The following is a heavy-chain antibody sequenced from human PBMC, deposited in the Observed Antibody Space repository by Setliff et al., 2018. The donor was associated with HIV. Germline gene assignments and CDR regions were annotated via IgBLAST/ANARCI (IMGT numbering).Heavy chain of an antibody. D-gene: IGHD6-13*01. CDR3: ARVSCSSWYSIPRYYYYSMDV. V-gene: IGHV4-59*05. CDR2: VYYSGSN. CDR1: SDSITNYY. Sequence: SETLSLTCSVSSDSITNYYWTWNQQPPGKGLEWIGSVYYSGSNYYNSSLKRRFTISVYTSRNQFSLRLRSVTAADTAVYYCARVSCSSWYSIPRYYYYSMDVWGNGTTVTVSS. J-gene: IGHJ6*03.